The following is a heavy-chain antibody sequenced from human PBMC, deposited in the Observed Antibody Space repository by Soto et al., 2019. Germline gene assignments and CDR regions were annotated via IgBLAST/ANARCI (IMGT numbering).Heavy chain of an antibody. CDR1: GGSFSSHG. CDR2: IMPTFGSA. D-gene: IGHD1-1*01. Sequence: SVKVSCKASGGSFSSHGIAWVRQVPGQGLEWVGGIMPTFGSATYAPKFQGRVTITADKSTSTAYMELRSLRSEDTAVYYCATERSAQYFDYWGQGTLVTVSS. V-gene: IGHV1-69*06. J-gene: IGHJ4*02. CDR3: ATERSAQYFDY.